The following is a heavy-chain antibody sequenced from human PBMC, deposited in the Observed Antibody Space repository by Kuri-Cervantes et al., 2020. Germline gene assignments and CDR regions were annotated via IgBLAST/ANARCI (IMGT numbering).Heavy chain of an antibody. D-gene: IGHD3-3*01. J-gene: IGHJ4*02. Sequence: LSLTCAASGFTFSSYAMHWVRQVPGKGLEWVAVISYDGSNKYYADSVKGRFTISRDNSKNTLYLQMSSLRAEDTAVYYCARSIVTYYDFWSGYSRGSRGLDYWGQGTLVTVSS. CDR1: GFTFSSYA. CDR3: ARSIVTYYDFWSGYSRGSRGLDY. CDR2: ISYDGSNK. V-gene: IGHV3-30*15.